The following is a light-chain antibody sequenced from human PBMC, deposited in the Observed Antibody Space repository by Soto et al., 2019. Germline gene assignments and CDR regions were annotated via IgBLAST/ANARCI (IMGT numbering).Light chain of an antibody. V-gene: IGKV1-39*01. J-gene: IGKJ1*01. CDR3: QQTYNTPWT. CDR1: PSISTY. CDR2: AAS. Sequence: DIQIPQSPSSLSASVGDRVTITCPASPSISTYLNWYHQKPGKAPKLLIYAASSLQSGVPSRFSGSGSGTDFALTISSLQPEDFATYYCQQTYNTPWTFGQGTKVDI.